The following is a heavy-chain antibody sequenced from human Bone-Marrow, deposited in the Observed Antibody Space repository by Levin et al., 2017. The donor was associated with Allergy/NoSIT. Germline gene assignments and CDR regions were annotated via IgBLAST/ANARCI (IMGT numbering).Heavy chain of an antibody. Sequence: GGSLRLSCAASGFTFRTHDMHWVRQGTGKGLEWVSTIGTAGDTYYPDSVRGRFTISRETAKNSLYLQMNGLSAGDTAVYYCARYNSEDNALDIWGQGTMVTVSS. J-gene: IGHJ3*02. V-gene: IGHV3-13*01. CDR2: IGTAGDT. CDR1: GFTFRTHD. D-gene: IGHD1-1*01. CDR3: ARYNSEDNALDI.